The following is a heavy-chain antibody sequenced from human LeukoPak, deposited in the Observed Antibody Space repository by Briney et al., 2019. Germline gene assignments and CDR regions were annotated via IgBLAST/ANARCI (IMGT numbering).Heavy chain of an antibody. CDR2: INSDGSST. V-gene: IGHV3-74*01. J-gene: IGHJ5*02. Sequence: GGSLRLSCAASGFTFSSYWMHWVRQAPGKGLVWVSRINSDGSSTSYADSVKGRFTISRDNAKNTLYLQMNSLRAEDTAVYYCARVRDSSGWYGFDPWGQGTLLTVSS. D-gene: IGHD6-19*01. CDR1: GFTFSSYW. CDR3: ARVRDSSGWYGFDP.